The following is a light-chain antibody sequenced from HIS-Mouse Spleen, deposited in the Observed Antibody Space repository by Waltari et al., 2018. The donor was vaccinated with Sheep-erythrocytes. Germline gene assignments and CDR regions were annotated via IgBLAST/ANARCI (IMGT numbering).Light chain of an antibody. CDR1: SSDVGGHNY. J-gene: IGLJ2*01. CDR3: CSYAGSYTFVV. V-gene: IGLV2-11*01. Sequence: QSALTQPRSVSGSPGQSVTISCTGTSSDVGGHNYVSLYQQHPGKAPKLMIYDVSKRPSGVPDRFSGSKSGNTASLTISGLQAEDEADYYCCSYAGSYTFVVFGGGTKLTVL. CDR2: DVS.